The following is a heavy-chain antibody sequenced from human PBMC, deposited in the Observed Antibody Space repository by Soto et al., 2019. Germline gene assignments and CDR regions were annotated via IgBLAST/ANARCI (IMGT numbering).Heavy chain of an antibody. Sequence: PSETLSLTCTVTGGSIDNYYWPWIRQPPGKGLEWIGEINHSGTINFNPSLKSRLTISLDTSKKHFSLKLSSVTDADTAAYYCARADRTLVTSYSLDVWGQGTTVTVSS. CDR1: GGSIDNYY. V-gene: IGHV4-34*01. J-gene: IGHJ6*02. CDR2: INHSGTI. D-gene: IGHD2-21*02. CDR3: ARADRTLVTSYSLDV.